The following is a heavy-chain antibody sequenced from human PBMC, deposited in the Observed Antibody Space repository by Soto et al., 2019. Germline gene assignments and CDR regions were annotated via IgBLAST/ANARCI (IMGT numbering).Heavy chain of an antibody. V-gene: IGHV4-30-2*01. CDR3: ARVGITGTPRTGFDS. CDR1: GGSISSGGYS. D-gene: IGHD1-7*01. Sequence: QLQLQESGSGLVKPSQTLSLTCAVSGGSISSGGYSWSWIRQPPGKGLEWIGYIYHSGSTYYNPSLKTLVTMSVERSKKQVSRKLSSLTAAATAVYYCARVGITGTPRTGFDSWGQGTLVTVSS. J-gene: IGHJ4*02. CDR2: IYHSGST.